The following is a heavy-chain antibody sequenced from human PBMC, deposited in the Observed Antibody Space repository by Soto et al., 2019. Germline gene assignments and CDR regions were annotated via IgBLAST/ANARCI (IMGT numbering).Heavy chain of an antibody. Sequence: QVQLVQSGAEVKKPGSSVKVSCKASGGTFSSYAISWVRQSPGQGLEWMGGIIPILGTANYAQKFQGRVTITADESTSTAYMELSSLRYEDTAVYYCARDGLSLRNYYYSGMDVWGQGTTVTVSS. D-gene: IGHD3-22*01. CDR2: IIPILGTA. V-gene: IGHV1-69*01. CDR3: ARDGLSLRNYYYSGMDV. CDR1: GGTFSSYA. J-gene: IGHJ6*02.